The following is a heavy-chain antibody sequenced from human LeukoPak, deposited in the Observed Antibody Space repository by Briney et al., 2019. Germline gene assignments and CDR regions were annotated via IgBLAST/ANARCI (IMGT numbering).Heavy chain of an antibody. CDR3: ARQSAGGSYPYYFDY. CDR2: IYPGDSDT. CDR1: GYSFTSYW. V-gene: IGHV5-51*01. J-gene: IGHJ4*02. D-gene: IGHD1-26*01. Sequence: GESLKISCKGSGYSFTSYWIGWVRQMPGKGLEWMAIIYPGDSDTRYSPSFQGQVTISADKSISTAYLQRSSLKASDTAMYYCARQSAGGSYPYYFDYWGQGTLVTVSS.